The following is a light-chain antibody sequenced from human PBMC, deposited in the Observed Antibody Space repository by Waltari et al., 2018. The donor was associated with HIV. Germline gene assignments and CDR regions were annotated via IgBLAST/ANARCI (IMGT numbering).Light chain of an antibody. CDR2: ADS. CDR3: QVWDSGNVI. J-gene: IGLJ2*01. V-gene: IGLV3-9*01. Sequence: HWYQQKAGQAPLLVIYADSGRPSGVPDRFSGSSSGNTATLTISRVQSGDEAHYYCQVWDSGNVIFGGGTKLTVL.